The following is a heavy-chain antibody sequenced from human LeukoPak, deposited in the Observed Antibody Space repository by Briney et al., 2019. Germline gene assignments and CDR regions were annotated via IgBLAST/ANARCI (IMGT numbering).Heavy chain of an antibody. CDR1: GGSLSGYY. V-gene: IGHV4-59*01. CDR2: IYYSGST. J-gene: IGHJ5*02. D-gene: IGHD2-15*01. CDR3: ARELHYCSGGSCYPDWFDP. Sequence: SETLPLTCAVYGGSLSGYYWSWIRQPPGKGLEWIGYIYYSGSTNYNPSLKSRVTISVDTSKNQFSLKLSSVTAADTAVYYCARELHYCSGGSCYPDWFDPWGQGTLVTVSS.